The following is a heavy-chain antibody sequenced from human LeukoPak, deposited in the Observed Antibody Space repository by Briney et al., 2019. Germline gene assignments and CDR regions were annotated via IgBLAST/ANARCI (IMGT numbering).Heavy chain of an antibody. CDR1: GYTFTSYY. CDR3: AREGVAPPRWYYFDY. J-gene: IGHJ4*02. D-gene: IGHD5-24*01. CDR2: INPSGGST. Sequence: ASVKVSCKASGYTFTSYYMHWVRQAPGQGLEWMGIINPSGGSTSYAQKFQGRVTMTRDMSTSTDYMELSSLRSEDTAVYYCAREGVAPPRWYYFDYWGQGTLVTVSS. V-gene: IGHV1-46*01.